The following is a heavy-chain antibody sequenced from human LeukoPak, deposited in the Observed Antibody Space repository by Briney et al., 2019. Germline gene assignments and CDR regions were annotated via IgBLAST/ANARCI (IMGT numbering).Heavy chain of an antibody. Sequence: GGSLKLSCSASGLTLSNYWMIWVRQAPGKGLQWVAKIKQDGSEKYYVDSVKGRFTISRGNAENSLYLQMNSLRVEDTAVYYCAARSSGNPYFWGQGTLVTVSS. CDR3: AARSSGNPYF. J-gene: IGHJ4*02. D-gene: IGHD1-26*01. V-gene: IGHV3-7*03. CDR2: IKQDGSEK. CDR1: GLTLSNYW.